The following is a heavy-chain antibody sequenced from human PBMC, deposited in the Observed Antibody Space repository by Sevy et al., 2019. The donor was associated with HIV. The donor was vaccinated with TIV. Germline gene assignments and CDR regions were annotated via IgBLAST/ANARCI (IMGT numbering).Heavy chain of an antibody. CDR2: INHSGST. CDR1: GGSFSGYY. CDR3: XXXXXXXXXXIPFDY. Sequence: SETLSLTCAVYGGSFSGYYWSWIRQPPGKGLEWIGEINHSGSTNYNPSLKSRVTISVDTSKNQFSLKLSSVTAADTXXXXXXXXXXXXXXXIPFDYWGQGTLVTVSS. D-gene: IGHD2-2*02. V-gene: IGHV4-34*01. J-gene: IGHJ4*02.